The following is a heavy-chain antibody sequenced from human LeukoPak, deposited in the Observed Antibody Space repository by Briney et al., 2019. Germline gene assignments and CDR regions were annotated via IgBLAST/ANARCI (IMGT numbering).Heavy chain of an antibody. CDR3: ARAMGGPGAFDI. D-gene: IGHD1-26*01. V-gene: IGHV3-21*01. Sequence: GGSLRLSCAASRFTFSTYTMNWVRQAPGKGLEWVSSISSSSSYIYYADSVKGRFTISRDNAKNSLYLQMNSLRAEDTAVYYCARAMGGPGAFDIWGQGTMVTVSS. CDR1: RFTFSTYT. J-gene: IGHJ3*02. CDR2: ISSSSSYI.